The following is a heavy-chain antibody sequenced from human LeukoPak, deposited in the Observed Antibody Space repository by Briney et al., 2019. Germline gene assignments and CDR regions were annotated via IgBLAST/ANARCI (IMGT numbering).Heavy chain of an antibody. J-gene: IGHJ4*02. CDR2: INPNSGGT. CDR3: ARERESSSSWSGYGY. V-gene: IGHV1-2*04. Sequence: ASVKVSCKASGYTFTGYYMHWVRQAPGQGLEWMGWINPNSGGTNYAQKFQGWVTMTRDTSISTAYMELSRLRSDDTAVYYCARERESSSSWSGYGYWGQGTLVTVSS. D-gene: IGHD6-13*01. CDR1: GYTFTGYY.